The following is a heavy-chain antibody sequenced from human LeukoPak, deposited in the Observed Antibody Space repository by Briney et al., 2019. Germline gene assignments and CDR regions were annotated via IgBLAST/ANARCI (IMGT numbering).Heavy chain of an antibody. V-gene: IGHV4-34*01. Sequence: SETLSLTCAVYGGSFSGYYWSWIRQPPGKGLEWIGEINHSGSTNYNPSLKSRVTISVDTSKDQFSLKLSSVTAADTAVYYCARVRGKRRSYYYDSSGYYFDYWGQGTLVTVSS. J-gene: IGHJ4*02. CDR3: ARVRGKRRSYYYDSSGYYFDY. CDR1: GGSFSGYY. D-gene: IGHD3-22*01. CDR2: INHSGST.